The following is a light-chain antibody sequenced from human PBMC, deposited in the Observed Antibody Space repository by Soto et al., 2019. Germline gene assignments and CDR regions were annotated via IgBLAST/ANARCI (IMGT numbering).Light chain of an antibody. CDR2: DHG. Sequence: SYELTQPPSVSVAPGQTAKITCGGNNIGGKSLHWYQQKPGQAPVLVVYDHGDRPSGIPERFSGSNSGNTATLTISRVEAGDEADYYCQVWDSTYDHYVFGTGTKVIV. CDR1: NIGGKS. J-gene: IGLJ1*01. CDR3: QVWDSTYDHYV. V-gene: IGLV3-21*02.